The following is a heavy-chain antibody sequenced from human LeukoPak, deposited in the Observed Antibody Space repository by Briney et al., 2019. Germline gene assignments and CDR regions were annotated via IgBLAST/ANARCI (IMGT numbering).Heavy chain of an antibody. Sequence: SETLSLTCTVSGSSISSSSYYWGWIRQPPGKGLEWIGSIYYSGSTYYNPSLKSRVTISVDTSKNQFSLKLSSVTAADTAVYYCARDPITMVRGVISYYYGMDVWGQGTTVTVSS. CDR1: GSSISSSSYY. J-gene: IGHJ6*02. CDR3: ARDPITMVRGVISYYYGMDV. D-gene: IGHD3-10*01. CDR2: IYYSGST. V-gene: IGHV4-39*02.